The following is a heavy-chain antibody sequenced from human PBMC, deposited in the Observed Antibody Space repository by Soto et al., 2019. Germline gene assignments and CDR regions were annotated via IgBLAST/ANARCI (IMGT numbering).Heavy chain of an antibody. CDR2: INPNSGGT. CDR3: ATSPRRGGGYYYYGMDV. D-gene: IGHD3-10*01. CDR1: GYTFTGYY. Sequence: GASVKVSCKASGYTFTGYYMHWVRQAPGQGFEWMGWINPNSGGTNYAQKFQGWVTMTRDTSISTAYMELSRLRSDDTAVYYCATSPRRGGGYYYYGMDVWGQGTTVTVSS. J-gene: IGHJ6*02. V-gene: IGHV1-2*04.